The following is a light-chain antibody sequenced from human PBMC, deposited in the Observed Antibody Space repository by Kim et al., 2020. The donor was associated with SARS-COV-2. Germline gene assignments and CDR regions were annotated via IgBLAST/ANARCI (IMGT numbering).Light chain of an antibody. CDR1: QRISSH. J-gene: IGKJ3*01. CDR2: AAS. CDR3: HHSYITPFT. Sequence: ASVADSVPITCPTSQRISSHLNCYQQYPGRAPKLLISAASTFQGAVPSRFTCSVSETDFTLTIISLQPEDFATYFCHHSYITPFTFGPGTKVDIK. V-gene: IGKV1-39*01.